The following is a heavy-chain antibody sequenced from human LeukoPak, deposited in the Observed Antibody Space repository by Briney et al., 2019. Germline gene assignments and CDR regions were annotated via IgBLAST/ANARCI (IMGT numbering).Heavy chain of an antibody. D-gene: IGHD6-13*01. V-gene: IGHV4-38-2*01. CDR2: IYHSGST. CDR1: GYSISSGYY. J-gene: IGHJ4*02. Sequence: PSETLSLTCAVSGYSISSGYYWGWIRQRPGKGLEWIGSIYHSGSTYYNPSLKSRVTISVDTSKNQFSLKLSSVTAADTAVYYCARPRYSSSQFDYWGQGTLVTVSS. CDR3: ARPRYSSSQFDY.